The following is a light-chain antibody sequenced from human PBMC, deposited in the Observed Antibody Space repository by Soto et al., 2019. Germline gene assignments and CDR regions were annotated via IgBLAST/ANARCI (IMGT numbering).Light chain of an antibody. Sequence: QSALTQPASVSGSPGQSVTISCTGTSSDVGSYDLVSWYQQHPGKAPKLMIYEGSKRPSGVSYRFSASKSGNTASLAISGLQAEDEADYYCCSYAASSTYVFGSGTKLTVL. CDR2: EGS. V-gene: IGLV2-23*01. J-gene: IGLJ1*01. CDR3: CSYAASSTYV. CDR1: SSDVGSYDL.